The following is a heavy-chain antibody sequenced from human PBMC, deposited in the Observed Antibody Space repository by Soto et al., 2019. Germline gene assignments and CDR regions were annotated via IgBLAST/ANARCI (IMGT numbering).Heavy chain of an antibody. D-gene: IGHD4-17*01. CDR2: IRQDGGEK. J-gene: IGHJ4*02. Sequence: GGSLRLSCATFEFTFSAYWMSWVRQAPGKGLEWVANIRQDGGEKYYVDSVKGRFTISRDNAKNSVYLQMNSLRVEDTAIYYCASEYGDHLKFFDYWGPGTLVTVPQ. CDR3: ASEYGDHLKFFDY. V-gene: IGHV3-7*01. CDR1: EFTFSAYW.